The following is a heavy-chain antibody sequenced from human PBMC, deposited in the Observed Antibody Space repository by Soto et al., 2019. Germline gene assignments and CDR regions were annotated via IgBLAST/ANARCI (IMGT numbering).Heavy chain of an antibody. V-gene: IGHV1-69*12. CDR3: ARDKDRQQLGGNYYYIMDV. Sequence: QVQLVQSGAEVKKPGSSVKISCKASGGSFCTNAFSWVRQAPGQGLEWMGGIIPIFPTPDYAQKFQGRVTITADEATTTTYMELSSLRSEDTATYYCARDKDRQQLGGNYYYIMDVWGQGTTVTVSS. CDR2: IIPIFPTP. J-gene: IGHJ6*02. D-gene: IGHD3-3*02. CDR1: GGSFCTNA.